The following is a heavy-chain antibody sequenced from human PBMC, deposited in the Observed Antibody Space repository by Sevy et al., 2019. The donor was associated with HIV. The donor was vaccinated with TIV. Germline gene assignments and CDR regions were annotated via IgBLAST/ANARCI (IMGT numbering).Heavy chain of an antibody. V-gene: IGHV3-23*01. J-gene: IGHJ4*02. Sequence: LSLTCAASGFTFSSYAVSWVRQAPGKGLEWVSAISGSGGSTYYADSVKGRFTISRDNSKNTLYLQMNSLRAEDTAVYYCAKRGKLRYFDWFAPSFDYWGQGTLVTVSS. CDR3: AKRGKLRYFDWFAPSFDY. CDR1: GFTFSSYA. D-gene: IGHD3-9*01. CDR2: ISGSGGST.